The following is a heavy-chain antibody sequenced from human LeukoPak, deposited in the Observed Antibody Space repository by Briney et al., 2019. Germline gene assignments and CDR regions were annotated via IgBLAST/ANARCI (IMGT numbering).Heavy chain of an antibody. J-gene: IGHJ3*02. CDR3: ARDRDYGGNSGAFDI. Sequence: SVKVSCKASGGTFSSYAISWVRQAPGQGLEWMGRIIPIFGTANYAQKLQGRVTITTDESTSTAYMELSSLRSEDTAVYYCARDRDYGGNSGAFDIWGQGTMVTVSS. V-gene: IGHV1-69*05. CDR2: IIPIFGTA. D-gene: IGHD4-23*01. CDR1: GGTFSSYA.